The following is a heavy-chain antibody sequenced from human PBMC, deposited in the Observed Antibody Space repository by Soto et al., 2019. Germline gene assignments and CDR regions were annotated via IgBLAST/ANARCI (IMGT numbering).Heavy chain of an antibody. J-gene: IGHJ1*01. CDR2: INWNGVNK. CDR1: GFIFEDFA. CDR3: AKDVDRLGELWGYFQN. D-gene: IGHD3-16*01. Sequence: EVQLVESGGGLEQPGRSLRLSCTVSGFIFEDFAMHWVRQAPGQGLEWVSGINWNGVNKGYAESVLGRFTISRDNAKKSLYLDMNYLRPEETALYFCAKDVDRLGELWGYFQNWGQGTLVTVSS. V-gene: IGHV3-9*01.